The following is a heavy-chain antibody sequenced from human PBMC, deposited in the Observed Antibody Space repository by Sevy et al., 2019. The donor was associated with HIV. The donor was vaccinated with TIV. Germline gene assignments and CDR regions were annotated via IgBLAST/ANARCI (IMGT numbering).Heavy chain of an antibody. CDR1: GASVSYGNYY. D-gene: IGHD6-13*01. CDR2: ISYIGST. CDR3: VRDPIAAAWGYFDY. J-gene: IGHJ4*02. V-gene: IGHV4-61*01. Sequence: SETLSLTCTVSGASVSYGNYYWTWIRQPPGKGLEWIGYISYIGSTNYNPSLKSRVTISIDTAKNQLSLRLNSVTATDTAVYYCVRDPIAAAWGYFDYWGQGALVTVSS.